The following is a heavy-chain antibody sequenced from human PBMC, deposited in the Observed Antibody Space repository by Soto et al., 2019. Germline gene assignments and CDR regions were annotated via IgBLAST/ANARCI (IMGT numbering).Heavy chain of an antibody. J-gene: IGHJ4*02. CDR3: ANTLSGYYDY. V-gene: IGHV4-38-2*01. CDR2: IYHSGST. CDR1: GYSISSGYY. Sequence: SETLSLTCAVSGYSISSGYYWGWIRQPPGKGLEWIGSIYHSGSTYYNPSLKSRVTISVDTSKNQFSPKLSSVTAADTAVYYCANTLSGYYDYWGQGTLVTVSS. D-gene: IGHD3-22*01.